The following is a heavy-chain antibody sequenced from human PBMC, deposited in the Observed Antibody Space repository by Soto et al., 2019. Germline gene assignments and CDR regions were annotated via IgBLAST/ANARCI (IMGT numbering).Heavy chain of an antibody. D-gene: IGHD2-21*02. V-gene: IGHV3-23*01. Sequence: EVQLLESGGGLVQPGGSLRLSCAASGFSVSRYAMMWVRQPPGKGQEWVAGMTGSGGDIRYADPVKGRFTISKDNSKNTLYLQMNSLRAEDTAIYDCAKDAVYGDGLWLAGNWGQGTLVTVSS. CDR2: MTGSGGDI. CDR3: AKDAVYGDGLWLAGN. CDR1: GFSVSRYA. J-gene: IGHJ4*02.